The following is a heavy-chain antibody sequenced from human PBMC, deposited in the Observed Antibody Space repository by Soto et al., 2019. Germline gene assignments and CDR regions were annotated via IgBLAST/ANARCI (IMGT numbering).Heavy chain of an antibody. D-gene: IGHD3-16*01. V-gene: IGHV1-18*01. J-gene: IGHJ6*02. CDR2: ISVFNGDT. Sequence: GPSVKVSCKALGYTSSSYGINWVRQAPGQGLEWMGWISVFNGDTKYAQKFQGRVAITKDPGTSTAHMELRSLRSDDAAVYFCATKDDHKDDQPYYYGMDVWGQGTTVTVSS. CDR1: GYTSSSYG. CDR3: ATKDDHKDDQPYYYGMDV.